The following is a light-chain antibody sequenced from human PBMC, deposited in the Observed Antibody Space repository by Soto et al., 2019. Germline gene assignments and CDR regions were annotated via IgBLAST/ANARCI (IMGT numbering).Light chain of an antibody. CDR1: QSVNINY. CDR3: QQFASSPRT. CDR2: GTS. V-gene: IGKV3-20*01. J-gene: IGKJ1*01. Sequence: EIVLTQSPDTLSLSPGERATLSCRASQSVNINYLAWYQQKPGQSPRLLMYGTSTRATGVPGRFSGSGSGTDFTLTISRLEPEDFAVYYCQQFASSPRTFGQGTKVE.